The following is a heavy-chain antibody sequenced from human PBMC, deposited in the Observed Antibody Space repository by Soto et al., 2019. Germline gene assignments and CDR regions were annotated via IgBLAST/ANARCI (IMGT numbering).Heavy chain of an antibody. J-gene: IGHJ4*02. CDR2: IYSGGYT. Sequence: EVQLVESGGGLIQPGGSLRLSCAVSGFTVSNNYMSWVRQAPGKGLEGVSVIYSGGYTAYGDSVKGRFTISRDNSKNTIFFQKKSRGAREPGVFYWPTVPGGGGYWGQGTLVTVSS. CDR3: PTVPGGGGY. V-gene: IGHV3-53*01. D-gene: IGHD3-10*01. CDR1: GFTVSNNY.